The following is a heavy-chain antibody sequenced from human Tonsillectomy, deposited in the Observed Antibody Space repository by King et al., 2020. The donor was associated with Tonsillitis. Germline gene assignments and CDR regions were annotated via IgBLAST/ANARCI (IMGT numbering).Heavy chain of an antibody. Sequence: QLVQSGAEVKKPGASVKVSCKASGYTFTTYYMHWVRQAPGQGLEWMGIINPSGGSTSYAQKFQGRVTMTRDTSTSTVYMELSSLRSEDTAVYYCARELQTYYYDSSGYRYLDYWGQGTLVTVSS. CDR1: GYTFTTYY. CDR3: ARELQTYYYDSSGYRYLDY. J-gene: IGHJ4*02. D-gene: IGHD3-22*01. V-gene: IGHV1-46*03. CDR2: INPSGGST.